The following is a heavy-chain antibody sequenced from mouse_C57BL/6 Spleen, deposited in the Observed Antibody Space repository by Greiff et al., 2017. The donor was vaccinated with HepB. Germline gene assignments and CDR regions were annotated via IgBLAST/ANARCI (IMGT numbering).Heavy chain of an antibody. CDR3: ARSYGSSYGYFDV. CDR2: IWSDGST. CDR1: GFSLTSYG. V-gene: IGHV2-6*03. D-gene: IGHD1-1*01. Sequence: VKLQESGPGLVAPSQSLSITCTVSGFSLTSYGVHWVRQPPGKGLEWLGVIWSDGSTTYNSALKSRLSISKDNTKSQVFIKMNSLQTDDTAMYYCARSYGSSYGYFDVWGTGTTVTVSS. J-gene: IGHJ1*03.